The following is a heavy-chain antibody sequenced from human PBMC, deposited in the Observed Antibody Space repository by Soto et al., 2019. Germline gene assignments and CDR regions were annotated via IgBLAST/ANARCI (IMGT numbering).Heavy chain of an antibody. CDR1: GGSFSGYY. CDR2: INHSGST. D-gene: IGHD3-22*01. Sequence: SETLSLTCAVYGGSFSGYYWSWIRQPPGKGLEWIGEINHSGSTNYNPSLKSRVTISVDTSKNQFSLKLSSVTAADTAVYYCARADGSGYYPNYYGMDVWGQGTTVTVSS. V-gene: IGHV4-34*01. J-gene: IGHJ6*02. CDR3: ARADGSGYYPNYYGMDV.